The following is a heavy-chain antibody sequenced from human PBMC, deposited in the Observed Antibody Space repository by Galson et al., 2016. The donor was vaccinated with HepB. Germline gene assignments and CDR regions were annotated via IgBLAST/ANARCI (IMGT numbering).Heavy chain of an antibody. V-gene: IGHV4-34*01. J-gene: IGHJ4*02. CDR3: AREGVWCSSTSCSLDS. D-gene: IGHD2-2*01. Sequence: SETLSLTCVVYGGAFSHYSWTWIRQFPGKGLEWIGEIKRNGSTYYNTSLKSRVTTSVDASKNQFSLSLTSVTAADTALYYCAREGVWCSSTSCSLDSWGQGTLVTVSS. CDR1: GGAFSHYS. CDR2: IKRNGST.